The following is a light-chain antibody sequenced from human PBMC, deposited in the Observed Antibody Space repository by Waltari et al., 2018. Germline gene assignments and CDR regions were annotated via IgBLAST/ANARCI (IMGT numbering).Light chain of an antibody. CDR1: SSNIVKNP. J-gene: IGLJ3*02. CDR2: DNN. CDR3: ASWDSSLSAGV. V-gene: IGLV1-51*01. Sequence: QSGLTQPPSVSAAPGQQVTISCSGTSSNIVKNPVFWYQQLPGTAPKLLLYDNNERPSGIPYRFSRSKSGTSATLGITGLQTGDEADFYCASWDSSLSAGVFGGGTKLTVL.